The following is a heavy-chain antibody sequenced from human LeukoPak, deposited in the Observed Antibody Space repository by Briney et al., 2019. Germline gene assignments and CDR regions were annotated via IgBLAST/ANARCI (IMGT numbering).Heavy chain of an antibody. CDR1: GGSISSYD. J-gene: IGHJ6*03. Sequence: SETLSLTCTVSGGSISSYDLSWIRQPAGKGLEWIGRIYTSGSTSYNPSLKSRVTMSVDTSKNQSSLKLSSVTAADTAVYYCARAGTVTTAEHYYYYYYMDVWGKGTTVTVSS. CDR2: IYTSGST. V-gene: IGHV4-4*07. D-gene: IGHD4-11*01. CDR3: ARAGTVTTAEHYYYYYYMDV.